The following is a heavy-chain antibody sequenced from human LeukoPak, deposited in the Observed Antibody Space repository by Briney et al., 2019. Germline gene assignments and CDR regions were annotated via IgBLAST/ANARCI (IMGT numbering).Heavy chain of an antibody. Sequence: ASVKVSCKASGYTFTGCYMHWVRQAPGQGLEWMGWINPNSGGTNYAQKFQGWVTMTRDTSISTAYMELSRLRSDDTAVYYCARSPVLRYFDWLFYFDYWGQGTLVTVSS. CDR3: ARSPVLRYFDWLFYFDY. D-gene: IGHD3-9*01. CDR2: INPNSGGT. J-gene: IGHJ4*02. V-gene: IGHV1-2*04. CDR1: GYTFTGCY.